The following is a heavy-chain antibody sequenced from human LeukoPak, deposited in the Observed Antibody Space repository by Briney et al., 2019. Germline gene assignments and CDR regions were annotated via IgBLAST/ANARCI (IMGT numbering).Heavy chain of an antibody. CDR1: GFTFSSYG. Sequence: GGSLRLSCAASGFTFSSYGMHWVRQAPGKGLEWVAVISYDGSNKYYADSVKGRFTISRDNSKNTLSLQMNSLRAEDTAVYYCAKDQNNYDSSGENAFDIWGQGTMVTVSS. CDR2: ISYDGSNK. V-gene: IGHV3-30*18. D-gene: IGHD3-22*01. CDR3: AKDQNNYDSSGENAFDI. J-gene: IGHJ3*02.